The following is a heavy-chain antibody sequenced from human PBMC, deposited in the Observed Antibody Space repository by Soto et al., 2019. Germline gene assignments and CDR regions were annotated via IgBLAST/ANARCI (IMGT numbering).Heavy chain of an antibody. D-gene: IGHD3-22*01. CDR3: AREGDYYDSSGYDQYFDY. J-gene: IGHJ4*02. CDR1: GGSISSYY. Sequence: PSETLSLTCTVSGGSISSYYWSWIRQPPGKGLEWIGYIYYSGSTNYNPSLKSRVTISVDTSKNQFSLKLSSVTAADTAVYYCAREGDYYDSSGYDQYFDYWGQGTLVTVSS. V-gene: IGHV4-59*01. CDR2: IYYSGST.